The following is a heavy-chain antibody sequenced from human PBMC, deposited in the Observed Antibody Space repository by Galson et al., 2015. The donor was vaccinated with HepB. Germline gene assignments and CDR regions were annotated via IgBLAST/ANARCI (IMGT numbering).Heavy chain of an antibody. J-gene: IGHJ6*02. D-gene: IGHD2-2*02. CDR1: GFTFTSYS. V-gene: IGHV3-30*04. CDR2: ISYDGNNK. Sequence: SLRLSCAASGFTFTSYSMHWVRQAPGKGLEWVAVISYDGNNKYYADSVRGRFTISRDNSKNTLYLQMDSLRAEDTAVYYCARAPPGLNTVYYYYFYAMDVWGQGTTVTVSS. CDR3: ARAPPGLNTVYYYYFYAMDV.